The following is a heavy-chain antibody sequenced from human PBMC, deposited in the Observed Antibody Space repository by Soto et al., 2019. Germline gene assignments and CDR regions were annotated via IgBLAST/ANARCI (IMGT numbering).Heavy chain of an antibody. Sequence: QVQLVQSGAEVKKPGSSVKVSCKASGGNFTSYVISWVRQAPGQGLEWMGNIIPIYGTANYLQKFRGRVTITAVESTSTVFMELSRLKSEATAVYYCARDGPQGYYYCLQWLAPWGQGTLVTVSS. V-gene: IGHV1-69*18. CDR2: IIPIYGTA. J-gene: IGHJ5*02. CDR1: GGNFTSYV. D-gene: IGHD3-10*01. CDR3: ARDGPQGYYYCLQWLAP.